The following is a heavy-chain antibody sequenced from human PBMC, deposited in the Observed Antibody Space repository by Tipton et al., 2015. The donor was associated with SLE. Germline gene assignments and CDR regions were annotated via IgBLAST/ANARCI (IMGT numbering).Heavy chain of an antibody. D-gene: IGHD3-10*01. V-gene: IGHV4-34*01. CDR3: ARLGGPLYY. Sequence: TLSLTCAVYGGSFSVHYWTWSWIRQPPEKGLEWIGEIDHSGSTNYNLSLKSRVTISRDTSKNQFSLKLSSVTAADTAVYYCARLGGPLYYWGQGTLVTVSS. CDR2: IDHSGST. CDR1: GGSFSVHY. J-gene: IGHJ4*02.